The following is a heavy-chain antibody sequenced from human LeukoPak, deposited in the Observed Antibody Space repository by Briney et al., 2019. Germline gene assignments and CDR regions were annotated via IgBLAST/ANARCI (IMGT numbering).Heavy chain of an antibody. CDR1: GGSFSSYY. V-gene: IGHV4-34*01. CDR3: ARNLRQWLRFYYYMDV. J-gene: IGHJ6*03. CDR2: INHSGST. Sequence: MSSETLSLTCAVYGGSFSSYYWSWIRQPPGKGRGWIGEINHSGSTNYNPSLKSRVTISVDTSKNQFSLKLSSVTAADTAVYYCARNLRQWLRFYYYMDVWGKGTTVTVSS. D-gene: IGHD5-12*01.